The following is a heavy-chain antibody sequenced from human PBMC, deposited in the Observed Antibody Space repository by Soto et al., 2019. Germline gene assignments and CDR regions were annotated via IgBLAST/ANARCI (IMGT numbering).Heavy chain of an antibody. CDR2: IYYSGTT. CDR1: GGSISSYY. J-gene: IGHJ4*02. V-gene: IGHV4-59*01. D-gene: IGHD6-6*01. CDR3: ARGREYRRSGDFDY. Sequence: PSETLSLTCTVSGGSISSYYWSWIRQPPGKGLEWIGYIYYSGTTNYNPSLKSRVTISVDTSKNQFSLKLNSVTAADTAVYYCARGREYRRSGDFDYWGQGTLVTVSS.